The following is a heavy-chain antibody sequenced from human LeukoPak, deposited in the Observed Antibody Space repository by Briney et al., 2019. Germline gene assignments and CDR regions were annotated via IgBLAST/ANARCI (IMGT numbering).Heavy chain of an antibody. D-gene: IGHD2-21*02. CDR2: VWYDGSHK. CDR1: GFTFSSYG. Sequence: GGSLRLSCGPSGFTFSSYGMNWLRQAPGKGLEWVAFVWYDGSHKYYEDSAKGRFTISRDNSKNTVSLQMDSLRVEDTALYYCARDLGGCGDRFCSYYFDHWGQGIQVTVSS. J-gene: IGHJ4*02. V-gene: IGHV3-33*01. CDR3: ARDLGGCGDRFCSYYFDH.